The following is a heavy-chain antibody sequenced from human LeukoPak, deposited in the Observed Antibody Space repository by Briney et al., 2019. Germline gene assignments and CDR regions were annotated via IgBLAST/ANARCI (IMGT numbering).Heavy chain of an antibody. CDR1: GFTFSSYS. CDR3: ARYCSSTSCSTRYYYGMEV. V-gene: IGHV3-21*01. Sequence: GGSLRLSCAASGFTFSSYSMNWVRQAPGKGLEWVSSISSSSSYVYYADSVKGRFTISRDNAKNSLYLQMNSLRAEDTAVYYCARYCSSTSCSTRYYYGMEVWGQGTTVTVSS. D-gene: IGHD2-2*01. CDR2: ISSSSSYV. J-gene: IGHJ6*02.